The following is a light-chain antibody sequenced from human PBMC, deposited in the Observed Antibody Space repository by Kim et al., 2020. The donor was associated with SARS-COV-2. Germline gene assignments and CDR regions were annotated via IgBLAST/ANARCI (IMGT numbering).Light chain of an antibody. CDR3: CSYASSSTFYV. V-gene: IGLV2-23*03. Sequence: QVITTASSGTSSYVGSYNLVSCYHQHPGKAPTLMIYEGSERPSAVSNRFSGSKSGNTASLTISGLQAEDEADYYCCSYASSSTFYVFGTGTKVTVL. CDR1: SSYVGSYNL. J-gene: IGLJ1*01. CDR2: EGS.